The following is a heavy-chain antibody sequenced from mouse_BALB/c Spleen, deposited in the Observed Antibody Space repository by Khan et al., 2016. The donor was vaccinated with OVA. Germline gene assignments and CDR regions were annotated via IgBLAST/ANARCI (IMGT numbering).Heavy chain of an antibody. CDR1: GFTFSTYG. CDR3: ARLAYYYNSGGFAY. CDR2: ISSGGSYT. J-gene: IGHJ3*01. V-gene: IGHV5-6*01. Sequence: EVELVESGGDLVKPGGSLKLSCAASGFTFSTYGMSWVRQTPDKRLEWVATISSGGSYTYYPDNVKGRFTISRDNAKNTLYLQMSSLKSEDTVMYYCARLAYYYNSGGFAYWGQGTLVTVSA. D-gene: IGHD1-1*01.